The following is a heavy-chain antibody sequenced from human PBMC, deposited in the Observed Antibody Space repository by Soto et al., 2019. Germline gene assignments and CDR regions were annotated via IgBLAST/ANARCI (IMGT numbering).Heavy chain of an antibody. Sequence: PSETLSLTCTVSGDSISSYYWSWIRQPAGKGLEWVGRSYTSGSTNYNPSLKSRVTMSLDTSKNQFSLKLTSVTAADTAVYYCATTLYYYGTSGFYYYFNYWGQGTLVTVSP. CDR3: ATTLYYYGTSGFYYYFNY. V-gene: IGHV4-4*07. D-gene: IGHD3-22*01. CDR2: SYTSGST. CDR1: GDSISSYY. J-gene: IGHJ4*02.